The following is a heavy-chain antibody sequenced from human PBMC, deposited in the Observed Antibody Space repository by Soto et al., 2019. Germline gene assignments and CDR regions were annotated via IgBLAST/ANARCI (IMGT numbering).Heavy chain of an antibody. CDR1: GVSISSHDW. D-gene: IGHD1-20*01. CDR3: ATRDNTRFF. V-gene: IGHV4-4*02. CDR2: SHQSGST. Sequence: QVQLQESGPGLVKPSGTLSLTCAVSGVSISSHDWWTWVRQPPGKGLEWIGESHQSGSTNYNSSPGSRVTIEVDTSKNQFSLNLRSVTVADTAVYYCATRDNTRFFWGQGTLVTVST. J-gene: IGHJ4*02.